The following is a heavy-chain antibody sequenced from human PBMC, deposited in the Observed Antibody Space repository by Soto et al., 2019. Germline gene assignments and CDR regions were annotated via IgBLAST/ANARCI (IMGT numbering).Heavy chain of an antibody. CDR1: GGTFSSYA. V-gene: IGHV1-69*01. D-gene: IGHD4-4*01. Sequence: QVQLVQSGAEVKKPGSSVKVSCKASGGTFSSYAISWVRQAPGQGLEWMGGIIPIFGTANYAQKFQGRGKISADESTRTAYMELSSLRSEDTAVYYCARETTVTTNNWFVPWGQGTLVTVSS. CDR3: ARETTVTTNNWFVP. J-gene: IGHJ5*01. CDR2: IIPIFGTA.